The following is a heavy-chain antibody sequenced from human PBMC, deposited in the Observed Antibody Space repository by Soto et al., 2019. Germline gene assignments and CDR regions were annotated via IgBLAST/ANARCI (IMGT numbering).Heavy chain of an antibody. Sequence: QVQLKESGPGLVKPSVTLSLTCSVSGASITKSFWSWIRQSPQKGLEWITYIHYSGATYYHPSFKSRSTISLDASRAQFSLKLRSVTAADTAVYYCARSDMDDCRGYANYWGQGTLVTVS. CDR3: ARSDMDDCRGYANY. V-gene: IGHV4-59*01. D-gene: IGHD3-22*01. J-gene: IGHJ4*02. CDR1: GASITKSF. CDR2: IHYSGAT.